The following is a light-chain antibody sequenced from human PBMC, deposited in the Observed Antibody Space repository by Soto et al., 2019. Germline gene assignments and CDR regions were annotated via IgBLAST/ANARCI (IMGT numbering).Light chain of an antibody. V-gene: IGLV1-44*01. CDR3: AAWDDSLNGVV. CDR2: NND. CDR1: SFNIGTNT. J-gene: IGLJ2*01. Sequence: QSVLTQPPSASGTPGQGVTVSCSGSSFNIGTNTVNWYQHLTGAAPKLLIYNNDQRPSGVPDRYSGSKSGTSASLAISGLQSDDEATYYCAAWDDSLNGVVFGGGTKLTVL.